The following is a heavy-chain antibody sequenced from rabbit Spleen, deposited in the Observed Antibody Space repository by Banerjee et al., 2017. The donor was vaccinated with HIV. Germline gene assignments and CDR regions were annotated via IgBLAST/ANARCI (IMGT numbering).Heavy chain of an antibody. CDR2: MDPGSGST. J-gene: IGHJ4*01. Sequence: QEQLVESGGGLVKPGASLTLTCTASGFTLSSYWMSWVRQAPGKGLEWIGCMDPGSGSTYYTNWAKGRFTISKASSTTMTLQITSLTAVDTATYFCASGGNGPWYFDLWGQGTLVTVS. CDR1: GFTLSSYW. V-gene: IGHV1S45*01. D-gene: IGHD1-1*01. CDR3: ASGGNGPWYFDL.